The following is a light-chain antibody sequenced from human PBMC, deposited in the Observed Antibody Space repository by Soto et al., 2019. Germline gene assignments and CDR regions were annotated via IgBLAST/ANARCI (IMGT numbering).Light chain of an antibody. V-gene: IGKV3-11*01. J-gene: IGKJ4*01. CDR1: QSVSTY. Sequence: EIVLTQSPATLSLSPGDRASLSCRASQSVSTYLAWYQQKPGQAPRLLIYDSSNRAAGIPARFSGSGSGTDFTLTISSLEPEDFAVYYCQQRVFRVTFGGWTKVEIK. CDR2: DSS. CDR3: QQRVFRVT.